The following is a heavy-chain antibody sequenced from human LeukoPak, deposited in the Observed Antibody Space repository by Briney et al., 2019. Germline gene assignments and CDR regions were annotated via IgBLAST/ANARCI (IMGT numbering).Heavy chain of an antibody. V-gene: IGHV4-34*01. J-gene: IGHJ4*02. CDR1: GGSISSYY. D-gene: IGHD3-22*01. CDR3: ARGVFYYDDY. CDR2: INHSGST. Sequence: SETLSLTCTVSGGSISSYYWSWIRQPPGKGLEWIGEINHSGSTNYNPSLKSRVTISVDTSKNQFSLKLSSVTAADTAVYYCARGVFYYDDYWGQGTLVTVSS.